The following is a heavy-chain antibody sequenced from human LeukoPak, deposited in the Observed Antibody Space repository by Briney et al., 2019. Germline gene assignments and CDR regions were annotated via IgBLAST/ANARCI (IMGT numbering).Heavy chain of an antibody. CDR1: GYTFTSYG. V-gene: IGHV1-18*01. CDR2: ISAYNGNT. D-gene: IGHD3-22*01. Sequence: ASVKVSCKASGYTFTSYGISWVRQAPGQGLEWKGWISAYNGNTNYAQKLQGRVTMTTDTSTSTAYMELRSLRSDDTAVYYCARATGYYYDSSGASGNAFDIWGQGTMVTVSS. CDR3: ARATGYYYDSSGASGNAFDI. J-gene: IGHJ3*02.